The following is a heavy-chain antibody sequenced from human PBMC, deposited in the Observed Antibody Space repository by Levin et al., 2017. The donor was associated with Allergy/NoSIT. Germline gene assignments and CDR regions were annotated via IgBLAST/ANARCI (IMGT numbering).Heavy chain of an antibody. CDR2: ISNSGDRTT. Sequence: GGSLRLSCAASGFTFSNYAMSWVRQAPGKGLEWVSGISNSGDRTTYYADSVKGRFTISRDNSKNTLYLQMNSLRAEDTAGYYCAKDLRGFAVVIGIFDYWGQGTLVTVSS. V-gene: IGHV3-23*01. J-gene: IGHJ4*02. D-gene: IGHD2-21*01. CDR1: GFTFSNYA. CDR3: AKDLRGFAVVIGIFDY.